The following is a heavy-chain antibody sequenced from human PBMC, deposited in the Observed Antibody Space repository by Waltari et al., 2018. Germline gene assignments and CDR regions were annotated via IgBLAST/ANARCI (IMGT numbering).Heavy chain of an antibody. CDR1: GGSISSPTYY. V-gene: IGHV4-39*07. CDR2: IHYSGNT. Sequence: QLQLQESGPRLVRPSEPLSLPCTVSGGSISSPTYYWAWLRQTPGKGLEWIGYIHYSGNTYYNPSLRSRVTISVDTSKNQFSLNLRSVTAADTAVYYCARRVVTTGGVDYWGQGTLVTVSS. CDR3: ARRVVTTGGVDY. D-gene: IGHD2-21*02. J-gene: IGHJ4*02.